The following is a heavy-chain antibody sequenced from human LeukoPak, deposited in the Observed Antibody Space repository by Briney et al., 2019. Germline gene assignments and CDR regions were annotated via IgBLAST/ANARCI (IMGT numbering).Heavy chain of an antibody. J-gene: IGHJ4*02. Sequence: SETLSLTCSVSGDSISYFYWSWIRQAAGKGLEWIGRIHSSGSTDYNASLKSRVTMSVDTSKNQLSLKVISVTAADTAVYYCARDEGYSSSWYDYWGQGTLVTVSS. CDR1: GDSISYFY. CDR2: IHSSGST. D-gene: IGHD6-13*01. CDR3: ARDEGYSSSWYDY. V-gene: IGHV4-4*07.